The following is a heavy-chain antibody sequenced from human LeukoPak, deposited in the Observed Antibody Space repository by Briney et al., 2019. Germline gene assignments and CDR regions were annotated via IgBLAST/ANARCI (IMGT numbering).Heavy chain of an antibody. Sequence: HPGGSLRLSCIASGFSFNGHWMHWARQLPGKGLVWVSRISPTGSTTSYADSVKGRFTVSRDNAKNTLYLQVNNLRAEDTAVYCCARGPNSNWSGLDFWGQGTLLTVSS. CDR3: ARGPNSNWSGLDF. D-gene: IGHD6-6*01. V-gene: IGHV3-74*01. CDR2: ISPTGSTT. CDR1: GFSFNGHW. J-gene: IGHJ4*02.